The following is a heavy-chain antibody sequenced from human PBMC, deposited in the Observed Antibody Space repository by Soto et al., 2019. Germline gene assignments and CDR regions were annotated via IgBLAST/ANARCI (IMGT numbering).Heavy chain of an antibody. D-gene: IGHD3-10*01. CDR2: NNPNTGVT. CDR1: RKTFTDFY. V-gene: IGHV1-2*02. Sequence: ASVKVSCKASRKTFTDFYMHWVRQAPGQGLEWMGWNNPNTGVTKFARKFQGRVIMNRDTSINTAFMVMSSLRYDDTALYYCARAAVRGEYYYFDSWGQGTLVTVSS. J-gene: IGHJ4*02. CDR3: ARAAVRGEYYYFDS.